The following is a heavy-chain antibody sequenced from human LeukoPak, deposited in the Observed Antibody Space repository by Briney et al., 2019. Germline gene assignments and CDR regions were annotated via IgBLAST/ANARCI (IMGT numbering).Heavy chain of an antibody. Sequence: SETLSLTCAVYGGSFSGYYWSWIRQPPGKGLEWIGEINHSGSTNYNPSLKSRVTISVDTSKNQFSLKLSSVTAADTAVYYCARESARRTSRYYDFWSGKGYFDYWGQGTLVTVSS. V-gene: IGHV4-34*01. CDR3: ARESARRTSRYYDFWSGKGYFDY. CDR2: INHSGST. D-gene: IGHD3-3*01. CDR1: GGSFSGYY. J-gene: IGHJ4*02.